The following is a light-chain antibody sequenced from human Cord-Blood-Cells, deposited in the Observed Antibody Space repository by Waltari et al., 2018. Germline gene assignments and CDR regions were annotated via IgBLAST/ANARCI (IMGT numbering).Light chain of an antibody. J-gene: IGKJ1*01. CDR3: QQYYSYPRT. V-gene: IGKV1-8*01. CDR2: AAS. CDR1: QGISSY. Sequence: AIRMTQSPSSLSASTGDRVTITCRASQGISSYLAWYQQKPGKAPKLLIYAASTLQSGVPASFSGSGSGTDFTLTISCLQSEDFATYYCQQYYSYPRTFGQGTKFEIK.